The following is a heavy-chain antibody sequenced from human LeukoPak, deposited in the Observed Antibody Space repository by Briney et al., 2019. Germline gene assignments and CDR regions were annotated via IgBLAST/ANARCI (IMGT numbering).Heavy chain of an antibody. Sequence: SVKVSCKASRGTFSSYAISWVRQAPGQGLEWMGGIIPIFGTANYAQKFQGRVTITTDESTSTAYMELSSLRSEDTAVYYCASNPKSYDFWSGYTPLVNYYYMDVWGKGTTVTVSS. CDR2: IIPIFGTA. CDR3: ASNPKSYDFWSGYTPLVNYYYMDV. CDR1: RGTFSSYA. J-gene: IGHJ6*03. V-gene: IGHV1-69*05. D-gene: IGHD3-3*01.